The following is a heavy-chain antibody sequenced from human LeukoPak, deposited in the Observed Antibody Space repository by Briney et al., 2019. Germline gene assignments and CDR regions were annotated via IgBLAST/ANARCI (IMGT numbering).Heavy chain of an antibody. D-gene: IGHD3-10*01. Sequence: SETLSLTCTVSGGSISSSSYYWGWIRQPPGKGLEWIGSIYYSGSTCYNPSLKSRVTISVDTSKNQFSLKLSSVTAADTAVYYCARVLRSVRGDAFDIWGQGTMVTVSS. CDR2: IYYSGST. CDR3: ARVLRSVRGDAFDI. CDR1: GGSISSSSYY. J-gene: IGHJ3*02. V-gene: IGHV4-39*07.